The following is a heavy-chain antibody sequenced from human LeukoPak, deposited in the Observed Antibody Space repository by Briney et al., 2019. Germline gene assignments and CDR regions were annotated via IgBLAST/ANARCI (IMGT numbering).Heavy chain of an antibody. J-gene: IGHJ3*02. CDR2: INPRNGDT. CDR3: ARGSDYDILTGYYNTDDAFDI. D-gene: IGHD3-9*01. V-gene: IGHV1-2*02. CDR1: GYPFTGYY. Sequence: ASVKVSCKASGYPFTGYYVHWVRQAPGHGLEWMGWINPRNGDTHSAQKFQGRVSMTGDTSITTAYMELSSLTSDDTAVYYCARGSDYDILTGYYNTDDAFDIWGQGTMVTVSS.